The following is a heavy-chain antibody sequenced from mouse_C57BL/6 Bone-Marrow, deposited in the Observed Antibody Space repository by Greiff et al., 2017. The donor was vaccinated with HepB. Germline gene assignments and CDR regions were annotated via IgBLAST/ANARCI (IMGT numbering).Heavy chain of an antibody. CDR3: AREGGHGSSYDY. V-gene: IGHV5-4*01. CDR1: GFTFSSYA. J-gene: IGHJ2*01. Sequence: EVKVVESGGGLVKPGGSLKLSCAASGFTFSSYAMSWVRQTPEKRLEWVATISDGGSYTYYPDNVKGRFTISRDNAKNNLYLQMSHLKSEDTAMYYCAREGGHGSSYDYWGQGTTLTVSS. CDR2: ISDGGSYT. D-gene: IGHD1-1*01.